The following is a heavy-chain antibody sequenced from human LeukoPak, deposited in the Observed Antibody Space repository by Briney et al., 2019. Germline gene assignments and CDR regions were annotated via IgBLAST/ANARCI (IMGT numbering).Heavy chain of an antibody. CDR2: ISGSGGST. CDR1: GFTFSSYS. J-gene: IGHJ5*02. CDR3: AKVSIVGATGWFDP. D-gene: IGHD1-26*01. V-gene: IGHV3-23*01. Sequence: GGSLRLSCSASGFTFSSYSMNWVRQAPGKGLEWVSAISGSGGSTYYADSVKGRFTISRDNSKNTLYLQMNSLRAEDTAVYYCAKVSIVGATGWFDPWGQGTLVTVSS.